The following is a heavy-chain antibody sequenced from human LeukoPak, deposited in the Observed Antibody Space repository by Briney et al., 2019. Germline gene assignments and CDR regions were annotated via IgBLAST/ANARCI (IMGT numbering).Heavy chain of an antibody. CDR3: ARGRGYCSGGSCYYDY. D-gene: IGHD2-15*01. J-gene: IGHJ4*02. CDR1: GGSFSGYY. CDR2: INHSGST. V-gene: IGHV4-34*01. Sequence: SETLSLTCAVYGGSFSGYYWSWIRQPPGKGLEWIGEINHSGSTNYNPSLKSRVTISVDTSKNHFSLKLSSVTAADTAVYYCARGRGYCSGGSCYYDYWGQGTLVTVSS.